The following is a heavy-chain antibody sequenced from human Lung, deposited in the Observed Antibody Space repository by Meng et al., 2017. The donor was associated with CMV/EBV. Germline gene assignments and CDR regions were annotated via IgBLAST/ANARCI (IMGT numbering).Heavy chain of an antibody. D-gene: IGHD3/OR15-3a*01. CDR1: GGTFSSYS. CDR2: IIPIFGLA. J-gene: IGHJ6*02. CDR3: ARDQLLLGGFYYNGMAV. V-gene: IGHV1-69*04. Sequence: SVKVSCKASGGTFSSYSFSWVRQAPGQGLEWMGRIIPIFGLANYTQKFQGRVTISADKSTSIVSMELSSLRSEDTAVYYCARDQLLLGGFYYNGMAVWGQGTTVTVSS.